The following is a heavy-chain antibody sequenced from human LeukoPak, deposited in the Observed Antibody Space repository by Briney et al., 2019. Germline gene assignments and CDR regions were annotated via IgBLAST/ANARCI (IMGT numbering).Heavy chain of an antibody. D-gene: IGHD1-26*01. Sequence: SETPSLTCTVSGVSIISGTHYWGWIRQPPGKGLEWIGNIYYTGSTFYNPSLKSRVTISVDTSKNQFSLKLSSVTAADTAVYYCARLGGSYLSYWFFDLWGRGTLVTVPS. CDR1: GVSIISGTHY. V-gene: IGHV4-39*01. CDR2: IYYTGST. J-gene: IGHJ2*01. CDR3: ARLGGSYLSYWFFDL.